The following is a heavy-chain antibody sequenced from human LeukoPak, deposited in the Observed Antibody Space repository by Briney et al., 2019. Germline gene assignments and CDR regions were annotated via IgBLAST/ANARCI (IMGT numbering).Heavy chain of an antibody. D-gene: IGHD6-25*01. V-gene: IGHV3-30*02. CDR2: IRYGGSDI. Sequence: PGGSLRLSCAASGFTFSTCGMHWVRQAPGKGLEWVAFIRYGGSDIYYGDSVKGRFTISRDNSKNTLYLQMNSLRGEDTAVYYCAKEPYSSVYYFYYMDVGGKGTTVTVSS. CDR3: AKEPYSSVYYFYYMDV. J-gene: IGHJ6*03. CDR1: GFTFSTCG.